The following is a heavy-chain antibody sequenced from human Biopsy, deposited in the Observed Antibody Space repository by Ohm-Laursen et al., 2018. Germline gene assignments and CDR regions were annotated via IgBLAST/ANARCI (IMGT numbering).Heavy chain of an antibody. CDR1: GGSFSGYY. V-gene: IGHV4-34*01. CDR3: ARGRGYCGGDCYPTYYYNYGMDV. D-gene: IGHD2-21*02. J-gene: IGHJ6*02. CDR2: INHSGST. Sequence: SETLSLTWAVFGGSFSGYYWSWIRQPPGKGLEWIGEINHSGSTNNNPSLKSRVTISVDTSKNQFSLKVSSVTAADTAVYYCARGRGYCGGDCYPTYYYNYGMDVWGQGTTVTVSS.